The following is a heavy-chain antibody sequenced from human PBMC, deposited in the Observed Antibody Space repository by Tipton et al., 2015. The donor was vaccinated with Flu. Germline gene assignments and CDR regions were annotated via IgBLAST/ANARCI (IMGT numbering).Heavy chain of an antibody. CDR2: IWYDGSNK. D-gene: IGHD3-22*01. J-gene: IGHJ5*02. CDR3: AKTYFDSSDSPDRFDP. CDR1: GFTFSSYG. Sequence: SLRLSCAASGFTFSSYGMHWVRQAPGKGLEWVAVIWYDGSNKYYADSVKGRFTISRDNSKNTLYLQMNSLRAEDTAVYYCAKTYFDSSDSPDRFDPWGQGTLVTVSS. V-gene: IGHV3-33*06.